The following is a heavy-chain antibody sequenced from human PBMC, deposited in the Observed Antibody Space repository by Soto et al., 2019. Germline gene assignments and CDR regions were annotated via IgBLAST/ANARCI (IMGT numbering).Heavy chain of an antibody. J-gene: IGHJ4*02. CDR1: GGSLSGYY. D-gene: IGHD5-12*01. Sequence: QVQLQQWGAGLLKPSETLSLNCAVTGGSLSGYYWSWIRQPPGKGLEWIWEVKDGGHTNYSPSLRGRVTISSDASNNQFSLRLNSVTAADTGVYSCARGQEGVVATHWDQGSLVTVSS. CDR2: VKDGGHT. CDR3: ARGQEGVVATH. V-gene: IGHV4-34*01.